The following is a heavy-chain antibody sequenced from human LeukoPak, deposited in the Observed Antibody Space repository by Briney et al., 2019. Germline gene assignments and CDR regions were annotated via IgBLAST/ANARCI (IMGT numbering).Heavy chain of an antibody. D-gene: IGHD5-18*01. CDR3: ARPQHGNTYGSAFGL. J-gene: IGHJ3*01. CDR2: ISGSGSSI. CDR1: GFTFSSYA. V-gene: IGHV3-23*01. Sequence: GGSLRLSCAASGFTFSSYAMSWVRQAPGKGLEWVSTISGSGSSIYYADSVKGRFTISRDNSKNTLYLQMNSLRAEDTAVYSCARPQHGNTYGSAFGLWGPGTTVTVSS.